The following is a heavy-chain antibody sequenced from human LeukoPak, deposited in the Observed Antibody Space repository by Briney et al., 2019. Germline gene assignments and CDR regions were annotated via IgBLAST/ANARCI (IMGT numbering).Heavy chain of an antibody. D-gene: IGHD3-22*01. CDR3: ARDNSVDDNAWWFDP. J-gene: IGHJ5*02. CDR1: GYTFTSYY. Sequence: GASVKVSCKASGYTFTSYYMLWVRQAPGQGLEWMGLINPTGDRTGYAQKFQGGVTMTRDMSTNTDYLELSSLRSEDTAIYYCARDNSVDDNAWWFDPWGQGTLVTVSS. CDR2: INPTGDRT. V-gene: IGHV1-46*01.